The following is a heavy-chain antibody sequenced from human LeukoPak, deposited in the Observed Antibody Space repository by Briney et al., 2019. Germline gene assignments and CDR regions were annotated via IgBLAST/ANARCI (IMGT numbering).Heavy chain of an antibody. CDR2: IYSGGST. J-gene: IGHJ4*02. CDR3: ASGRTIVVVSGGAFDI. CDR1: GFTVSSNY. V-gene: IGHV3-66*01. Sequence: GGSLRLSCAASGFTVSSNYMSWVRQAPGKGLEWVSVIYSGGSTYYADSVKGRFTISRDNSKNTLYLQMNSLRAEDTAVYYCASGRTIVVVSGGAFDIWGQGTLVTVSS. D-gene: IGHD3-22*01.